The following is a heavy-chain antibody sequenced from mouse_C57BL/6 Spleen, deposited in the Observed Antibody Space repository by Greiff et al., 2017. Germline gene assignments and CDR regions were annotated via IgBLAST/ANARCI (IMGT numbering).Heavy chain of an antibody. CDR3: ARRGIYDYDGAWFAY. J-gene: IGHJ3*01. Sequence: DVQLVESGGDLVKPGGSLKLSCAASGFTFSSYGMSWVRQTPDKRLEWVATISSGGSYTYYPDSVKGRFTISRDNAKNTLYLQMCSLKSEDTAMYYCARRGIYDYDGAWFAYWGQGTLVTVSA. V-gene: IGHV5-6*02. D-gene: IGHD2-4*01. CDR2: ISSGGSYT. CDR1: GFTFSSYG.